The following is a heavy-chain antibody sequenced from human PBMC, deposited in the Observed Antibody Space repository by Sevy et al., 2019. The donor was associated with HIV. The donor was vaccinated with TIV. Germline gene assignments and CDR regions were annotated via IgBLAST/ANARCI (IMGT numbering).Heavy chain of an antibody. CDR1: GFIFGDLY. CDR3: AAVAADRGYFNI. V-gene: IGHV3-72*01. Sequence: GGSLRLSCAASGFIFGDLYMDWVRQAPGKGLKWIGRIRNKAKSSTTEYAASVKSRFTITRDDSKNSLYLQMNSLKTEDTARYYCAAVAADRGYFNIWGRGTLVTVS. CDR2: IRNKAKSSTT. J-gene: IGHJ2*01. D-gene: IGHD6-19*01.